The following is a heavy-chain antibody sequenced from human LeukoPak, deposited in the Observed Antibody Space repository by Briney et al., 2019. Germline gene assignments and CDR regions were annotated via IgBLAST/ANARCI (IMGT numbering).Heavy chain of an antibody. CDR3: AKLTLDIVLMAPPAFDI. Sequence: GGSLRLSCAASGFYFSTYVMGWVRQAPGKGLEWVAGISGGGGTTFYADSVQGRFTISRDNSNNTLFLQMNSLRAEDTAVYYCAKLTLDIVLMAPPAFDIWGQGTMVTVSS. V-gene: IGHV3-23*01. CDR1: GFYFSTYV. J-gene: IGHJ3*02. D-gene: IGHD2-8*01. CDR2: ISGGGGTT.